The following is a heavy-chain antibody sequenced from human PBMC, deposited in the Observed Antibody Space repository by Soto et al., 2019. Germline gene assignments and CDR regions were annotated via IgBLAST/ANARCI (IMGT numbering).Heavy chain of an antibody. V-gene: IGHV4-34*01. D-gene: IGHD6-13*01. CDR3: ARGRGIAAAGGFDY. CDR2: INHSGST. Sequence: QVQLQQWGAGLLKPSETLSLTCAVYGGSFSGYYWSWIRHPPGKGLEWIGEINHSGSTNYNPSLKSRVTISVDTSKTQFCLKLSSVTAADTAVYYCARGRGIAAAGGFDYWGQGTLVTVSS. CDR1: GGSFSGYY. J-gene: IGHJ4*02.